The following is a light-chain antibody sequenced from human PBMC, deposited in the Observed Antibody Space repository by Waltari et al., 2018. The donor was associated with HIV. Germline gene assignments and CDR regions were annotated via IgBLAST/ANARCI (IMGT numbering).Light chain of an antibody. CDR3: AAWDDTLNGL. V-gene: IGLV1-44*01. J-gene: IGLJ2*01. CDR1: TSTLGTNI. Sequence: QSVLTQPPSASGTPGPNVTISCSGNTSTLGTNIVNWYQQFPGAAPKLLIYGNNQRPSGVPARFSGSKSGTSASLAISGLQSEDEADYFCAAWDDTLNGLFGGGTKLTVL. CDR2: GNN.